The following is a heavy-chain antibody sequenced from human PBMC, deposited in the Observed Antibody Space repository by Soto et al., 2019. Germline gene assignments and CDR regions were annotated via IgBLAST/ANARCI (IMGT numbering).Heavy chain of an antibody. J-gene: IGHJ4*02. CDR1: GGSISSSSYY. Sequence: ETLSLTCTVSGGSISSSSYYWGWIRQPPGKGLEWIGSIYYSGSTYYNPSLKSRVTISVDTSKNQFSLKLSSVTAADTAVYYCARRGYSYGWERYFDYWGQGTLVTVSS. CDR2: IYYSGST. V-gene: IGHV4-39*01. CDR3: ARRGYSYGWERYFDY. D-gene: IGHD5-18*01.